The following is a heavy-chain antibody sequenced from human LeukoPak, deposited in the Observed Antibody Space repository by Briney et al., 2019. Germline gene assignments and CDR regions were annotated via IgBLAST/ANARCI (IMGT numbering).Heavy chain of an antibody. Sequence: QSGRSLRLSCAASGFTFSSYGMHWVRQAPGKGLEWVAVISYDGSNKYYADSVKGRFTISRDDSKNTLYLQMNSLRAEDTAVYYCAKDTSKGYSSDYYYGMDVWGQGTTVTVSS. D-gene: IGHD5-18*01. J-gene: IGHJ6*02. CDR1: GFTFSSYG. CDR2: ISYDGSNK. V-gene: IGHV3-30*18. CDR3: AKDTSKGYSSDYYYGMDV.